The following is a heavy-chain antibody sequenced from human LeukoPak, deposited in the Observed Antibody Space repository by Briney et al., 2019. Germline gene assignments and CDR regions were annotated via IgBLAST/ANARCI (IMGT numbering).Heavy chain of an antibody. D-gene: IGHD3-16*01. Sequence: GGALRLSCAASGVTFDDDAMHWGRQAPGKGLEWVSLISVDGGSTYYADSVKGRFTISRDNSKNSMYLQMNSLKTKETALYYCXXXXGMRDXXXVMPRIYGMDVWGQGTTVTVSS. CDR1: GVTFDDDA. V-gene: IGHV3-43*02. CDR3: XXXXGMRDXXXVMPRIYGMDV. J-gene: IGHJ6*02. CDR2: ISVDGGST.